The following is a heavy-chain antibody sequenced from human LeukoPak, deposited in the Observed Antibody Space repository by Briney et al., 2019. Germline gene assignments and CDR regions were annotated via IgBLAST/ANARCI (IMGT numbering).Heavy chain of an antibody. CDR3: ARVGSSGWYVHPTLDY. Sequence: ASVKVSCKASGYTFSGYYIHWVRQAPGQGLEWMAWINPSNGDTNYAQKFQGRFTMTRDTSISTAYMELTRLISDDTAVYYCARVGSSGWYVHPTLDYWGQGTLVTVSS. CDR2: INPSNGDT. CDR1: GYTFSGYY. J-gene: IGHJ4*02. D-gene: IGHD6-19*01. V-gene: IGHV1-2*02.